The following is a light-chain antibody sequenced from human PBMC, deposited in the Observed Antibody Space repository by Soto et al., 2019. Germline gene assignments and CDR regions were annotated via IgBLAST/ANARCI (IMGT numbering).Light chain of an antibody. CDR2: EVS. Sequence: QSALTQPPSVSGSPGQSVTISCTGTSSDVGTYNRVSWYQQPPGTAPRLMIYEVSNRPSGVPDRFSGSKSGITASLTISGLQAEDEAYYYCSFYSGTLVFGGGTKLTVL. CDR1: SSDVGTYNR. CDR3: SFYSGTLV. J-gene: IGLJ3*02. V-gene: IGLV2-18*01.